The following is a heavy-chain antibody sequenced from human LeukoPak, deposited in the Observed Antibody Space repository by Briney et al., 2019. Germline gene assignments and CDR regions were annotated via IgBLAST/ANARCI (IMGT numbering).Heavy chain of an antibody. J-gene: IGHJ4*02. D-gene: IGHD3-10*01. CDR2: MNPNSGNT. CDR3: ARDYGSGDRFDY. V-gene: IGHV1-8*01. Sequence: ASEKVSCKASGYTFTSYDINWVRQATGQGLEWMGWMNPNSGNTGYAQKFQGRVTMTRNTSISTAYMELSSLRSEDTAVYYCARDYGSGDRFDYWGQGTLVTVSS. CDR1: GYTFTSYD.